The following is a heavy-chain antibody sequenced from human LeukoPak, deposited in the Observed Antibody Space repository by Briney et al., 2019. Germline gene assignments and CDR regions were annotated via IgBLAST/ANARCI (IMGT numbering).Heavy chain of an antibody. CDR1: GFTFSSYA. D-gene: IGHD6-13*01. J-gene: IGHJ4*02. Sequence: GGSLRLSCAASGFTFSSYAMHWVRQAPGKGLEWVAVISYDGSNKYYADSVKGRLTISRDNSKNTLYLQMNSLRAEDTAVYYCARDRTAAGTWDFDYWGQGTLVTVSS. CDR3: ARDRTAAGTWDFDY. CDR2: ISYDGSNK. V-gene: IGHV3-30*04.